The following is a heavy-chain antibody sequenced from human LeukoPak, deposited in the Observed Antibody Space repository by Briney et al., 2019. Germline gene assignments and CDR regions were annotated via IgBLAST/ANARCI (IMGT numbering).Heavy chain of an antibody. Sequence: SQTRSLTCAISGDSVSSNSASWHWIRQSPSRGLEWLGGTYYRSKWYHDYAVSVKSRITINPDTSKNQFSLQQNSVTPEDTAVYYCAMSSSLSFDYWGQGTLVTVSS. CDR1: GDSVSSNSAS. D-gene: IGHD6-13*01. CDR3: AMSSSLSFDY. CDR2: TYYRSKWYH. V-gene: IGHV6-1*01. J-gene: IGHJ4*02.